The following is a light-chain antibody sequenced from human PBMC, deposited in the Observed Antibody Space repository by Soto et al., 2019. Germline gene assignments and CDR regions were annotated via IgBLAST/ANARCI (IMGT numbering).Light chain of an antibody. Sequence: EVVLTQSPGTLSLSPGERATLSCRASQTVSSSHLAWYQQKPGQAPSLLIYGASDRATDIPDRFSGSGSGTDFTLTISRLEPEDFAVYYCQHFGSSPPKYTFGQGTKLEIK. CDR2: GAS. V-gene: IGKV3-20*01. CDR1: QTVSSSH. CDR3: QHFGSSPPKYT. J-gene: IGKJ2*01.